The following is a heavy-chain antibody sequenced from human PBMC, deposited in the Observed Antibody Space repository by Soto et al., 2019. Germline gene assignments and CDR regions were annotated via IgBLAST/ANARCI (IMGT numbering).Heavy chain of an antibody. V-gene: IGHV1-69*01. Sequence: QVQLVQSGAEVKKPGSSVKVSCKASGGTFSSYAISWVRQAPGQGLEWMGGIIAILGKANYAEKFQGRVTITADESTSTAYMELSSLRSEDTAVYYCGRERGGAIIVGVPGTFDVWGQGTLVTVSS. CDR3: GRERGGAIIVGVPGTFDV. D-gene: IGHD3-22*01. CDR1: GGTFSSYA. J-gene: IGHJ3*01. CDR2: IIAILGKA.